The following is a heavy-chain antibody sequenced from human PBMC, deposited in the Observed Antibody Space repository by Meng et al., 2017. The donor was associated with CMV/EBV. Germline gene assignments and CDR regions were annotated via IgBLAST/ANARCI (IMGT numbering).Heavy chain of an antibody. V-gene: IGHV3-23*03. D-gene: IGHD1-26*01. CDR1: GFTFSSYA. Sequence: GGSLRLSCAASGFTFSSYAMSWVRQAPGKGLEWVSVIYSGGSSTYYADSVKGRFTSSRDNSKNTLYLQMNSLRAEDTAVYYCAKDSGSYPFDCWGQGTLVTVSS. CDR3: AKDSGSYPFDC. CDR2: IYSGGSST. J-gene: IGHJ4*02.